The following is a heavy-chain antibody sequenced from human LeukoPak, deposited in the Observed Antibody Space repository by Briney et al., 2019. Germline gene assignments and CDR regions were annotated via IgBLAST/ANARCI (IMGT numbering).Heavy chain of an antibody. V-gene: IGHV3-66*02. CDR3: VTSTGQQFIPYDY. Sequence: GGSLRLSCAASGINVSSNYMTWIRQAPGKGLEWVSLIYGGDAAYYAESVRGRFMISRDNLKNTLFLQMNSLRVEDTAVYYCVTSTGQQFIPYDYWGQGAHVTVSS. J-gene: IGHJ4*02. CDR1: GINVSSNY. D-gene: IGHD6-13*01. CDR2: IYGGDAA.